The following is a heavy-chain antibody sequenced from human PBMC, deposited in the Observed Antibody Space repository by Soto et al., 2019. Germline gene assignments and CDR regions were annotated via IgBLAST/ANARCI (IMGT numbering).Heavy chain of an antibody. V-gene: IGHV4-31*03. CDR1: GGSISSGGYY. J-gene: IGHJ6*02. D-gene: IGHD2-21*02. CDR3: ARVCGGDCHYGMDV. Sequence: QVQLQESGPGLVKPSQTLSLTCTVSGGSISSGGYYWSWIRQHPGKGLVWIGYIYYSGSTYYNPSLKCRVTLSVYTSKNQFSLKLSSVTAADTAVYYCARVCGGDCHYGMDVWGQGTTVTVSS. CDR2: IYYSGST.